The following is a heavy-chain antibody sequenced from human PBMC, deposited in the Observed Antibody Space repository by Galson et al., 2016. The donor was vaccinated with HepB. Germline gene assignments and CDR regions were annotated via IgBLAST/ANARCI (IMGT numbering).Heavy chain of an antibody. D-gene: IGHD5-12*01. CDR3: ARARGYYFDY. V-gene: IGHV4-59*01. CDR1: GGSINSYF. Sequence: SETLSLTCTVSGGSINSYFWSWIRQPPGKGLEWIGYIYYTGSTNYNPSLKSRVTISVDTSKNQFSLKLSSVTAVDTAVYYCARARGYYFDYWGQGTLVTVSS. J-gene: IGHJ4*02. CDR2: IYYTGST.